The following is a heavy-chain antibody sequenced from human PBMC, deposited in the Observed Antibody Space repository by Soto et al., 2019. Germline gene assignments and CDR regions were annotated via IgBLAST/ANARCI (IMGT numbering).Heavy chain of an antibody. V-gene: IGHV5-10-1*01. Sequence: GESLKISCKGSGYSFTSYWISWVRQMPGKGLEWMGRIDPSDSYTNYSPSFQGHVTISADKSISTAYLQWSSLKASDTAMYYCARPVLAVVVGPFEVLEIWGQGQWSPSPQ. D-gene: IGHD2-15*01. CDR3: ARPVLAVVVGPFEVLEI. J-gene: IGHJ3*02. CDR1: GYSFTSYW. CDR2: IDPSDSYT.